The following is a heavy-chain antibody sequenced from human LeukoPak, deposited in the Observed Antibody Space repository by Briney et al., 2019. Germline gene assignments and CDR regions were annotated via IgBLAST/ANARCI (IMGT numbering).Heavy chain of an antibody. CDR2: INSDGSDT. D-gene: IGHD4-17*01. CDR3: ARDYGDDRRAYDI. V-gene: IGHV3-74*01. CDR1: GFTIRSYW. Sequence: GGSLRLSCAASGFTIRSYWMQWVRQVPGKGLVWVSHINSDGSDTTYADSVKGRFTISRDNAKSTVYLQMSSLRAEDTAVYYCARDYGDDRRAYDIWGQGTMVTVSS. J-gene: IGHJ3*02.